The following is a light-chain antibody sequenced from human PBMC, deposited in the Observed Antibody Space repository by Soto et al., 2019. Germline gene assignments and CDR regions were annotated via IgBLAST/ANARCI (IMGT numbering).Light chain of an antibody. CDR2: DIF. V-gene: IGKV3D-15*01. J-gene: IGKJ4*01. CDR1: QSVHFNY. Sequence: EVVLTQSPGTLSLSPGERATLSCRASQSVHFNYLAWYQQKPGQAPRLVIYDIFTRATGVPTRISGSGSGTEFTLTISSLQSEDFAVYYCQQYNSWPLTFGGGTKVDIK. CDR3: QQYNSWPLT.